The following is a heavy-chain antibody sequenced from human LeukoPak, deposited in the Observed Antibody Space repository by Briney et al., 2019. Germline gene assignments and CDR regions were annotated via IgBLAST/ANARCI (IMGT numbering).Heavy chain of an antibody. CDR3: ARAGSIAGRGYYFDY. CDR1: GGSISSGGYS. D-gene: IGHD2-15*01. J-gene: IGHJ4*02. CDR2: IYHSGST. V-gene: IGHV4-30-2*01. Sequence: SETLSLTCAVSGGSISSGGYSWSWIRQPPGKGLEWIGYIYHSGSTYYNPSLKSRVTISVDRSKNQFSLKLSPVTAADTAVYYCARAGSIAGRGYYFDYWGQGTLVTVSS.